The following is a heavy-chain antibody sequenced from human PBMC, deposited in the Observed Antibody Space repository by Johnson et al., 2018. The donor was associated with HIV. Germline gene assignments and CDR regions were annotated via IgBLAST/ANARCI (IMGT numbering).Heavy chain of an antibody. J-gene: IGHJ3*02. D-gene: IGHD3-10*01. Sequence: HVQLVESGGGVVQPGGSLRLSCAASGFTFSSYGMHWVRQAPGMGLEWVAFIRYDGSNKYYADSVKGRFTISRDNSKNTLYLQMNSLRAEDTAVYYCAKEDYYGSGSYDAFDIWGQGTMVTVSS. CDR3: AKEDYYGSGSYDAFDI. CDR1: GFTFSSYG. CDR2: IRYDGSNK. V-gene: IGHV3-30*02.